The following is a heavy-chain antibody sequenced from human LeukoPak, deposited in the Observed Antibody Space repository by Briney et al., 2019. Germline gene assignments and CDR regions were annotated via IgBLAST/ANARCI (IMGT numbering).Heavy chain of an antibody. J-gene: IGHJ4*02. CDR1: GFTFSSYS. D-gene: IGHD6-13*01. CDR3: ARDVRRAGGIAAAGTLYYFDY. Sequence: GGSLRLSCAASGFTFSSYSMNWVRQAPGKGLEWVSSISSSSSNIYYADSVKGRFTISRDNPKNSLYLQMNSLRAEDTAVYYCARDVRRAGGIAAAGTLYYFDYWGEGTLVTVSS. CDR2: ISSSSSNI. V-gene: IGHV3-21*01.